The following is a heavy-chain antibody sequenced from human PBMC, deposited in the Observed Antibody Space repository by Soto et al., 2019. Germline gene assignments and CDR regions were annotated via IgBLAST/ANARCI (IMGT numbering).Heavy chain of an antibody. CDR1: GFTFNTYG. V-gene: IGHV3-33*01. CDR3: ARGHYDYIWGANFDY. J-gene: IGHJ4*02. CDR2: IWYDGSNK. D-gene: IGHD3-16*01. Sequence: QVQLVESGGGVVQPGRSLRLSCAASGFTFNTYGMHWVRQAPGKGLEWVALIWYDGSNKYYADSVKGRFTISRDNSKNTLYLQMSSLRGEETAVYYCARGHYDYIWGANFDYWGQGTLVTVSS.